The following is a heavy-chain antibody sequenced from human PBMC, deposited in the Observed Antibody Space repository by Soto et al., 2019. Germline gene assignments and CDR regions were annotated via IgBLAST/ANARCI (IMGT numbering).Heavy chain of an antibody. Sequence: QITLKESGPTLVKPTQTLTLTCTFSGFSLSTRGVGVGWIRQPPGMSLEWLALIYWDDNKRYSPSLKSRLTITKDTSTNQVVLTITNMDPVDTAIYYCAHTLLWSAELLSFDYWCQGTLVTVSS. CDR2: IYWDDNK. J-gene: IGHJ4*02. CDR3: AHTLLWSAELLSFDY. D-gene: IGHD3-10*01. CDR1: GFSLSTRGVG. V-gene: IGHV2-5*02.